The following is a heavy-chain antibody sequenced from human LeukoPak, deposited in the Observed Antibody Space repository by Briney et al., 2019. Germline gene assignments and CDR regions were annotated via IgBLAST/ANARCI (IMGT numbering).Heavy chain of an antibody. D-gene: IGHD7-27*01. CDR2: ISSSSSYT. CDR1: GFTFSDYF. J-gene: IGHJ4*02. V-gene: IGHV3-11*05. CDR3: ARVGGTGDGVY. Sequence: GGSLRLSCAASGFTFSDYFMSWIRQAPGKGLEWVSYISSSSSYTNYADSVKGRFTISRDNAKNSLYLQMNSLRAEDTAVYYCARVGGTGDGVYWGQGTLVTVSS.